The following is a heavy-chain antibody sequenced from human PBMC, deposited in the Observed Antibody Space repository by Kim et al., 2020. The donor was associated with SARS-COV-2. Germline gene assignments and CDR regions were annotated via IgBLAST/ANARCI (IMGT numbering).Heavy chain of an antibody. CDR3: ASFAGKEVVS. Sequence: ASVKVSCKASGYTFTNSGLNWVRQAPGQRLEWMGWISVGNGNTKYSQNLQGRLSITRDTPASIGYMELSSLRSEDTAIYYCASFAGKEVVSWGQGTLVIVSS. CDR2: ISVGNGNT. D-gene: IGHD6-6*01. J-gene: IGHJ4*02. CDR1: GYTFTNSG. V-gene: IGHV1-3*01.